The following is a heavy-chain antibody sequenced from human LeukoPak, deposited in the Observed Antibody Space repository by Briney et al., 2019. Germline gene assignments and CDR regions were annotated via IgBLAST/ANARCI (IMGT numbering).Heavy chain of an antibody. CDR3: ARVDTAEYYLDY. V-gene: IGHV4-59*08. CDR1: GGSISSYY. J-gene: IGHJ4*02. CDR2: IYYSGST. Sequence: PSETLSLTCTVSGGSISSYYWSWIRQPPGKGLEWIGYIYYSGSTNYNPSLKSRVTISVDTSKNQFSLKLSSVTAADTAVYYCARVDTAEYYLDYWGQGTLVTVSS. D-gene: IGHD5-18*01.